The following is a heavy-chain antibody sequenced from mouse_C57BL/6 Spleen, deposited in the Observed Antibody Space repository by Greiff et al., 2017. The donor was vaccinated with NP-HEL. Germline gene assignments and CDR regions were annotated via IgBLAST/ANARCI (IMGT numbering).Heavy chain of an antibody. V-gene: IGHV1-80*01. CDR2: IYPGDGDT. CDR3: ARGGGGNYFDY. D-gene: IGHD1-1*02. Sequence: VQLQESGAELVKPGASVKISCKASGYAFSSYWMNWVKQRPGKGLEWIGQIYPGDGDTNYNGKFKGKATLTADKSSSTAYMQLSSLTSEDSAVYFCARGGGGNYFDYWGQGTTLTVSS. CDR1: GYAFSSYW. J-gene: IGHJ2*01.